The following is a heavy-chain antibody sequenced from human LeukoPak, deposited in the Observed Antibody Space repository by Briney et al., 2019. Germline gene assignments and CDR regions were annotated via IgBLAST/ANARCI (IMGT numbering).Heavy chain of an antibody. J-gene: IGHJ4*02. V-gene: IGHV4-59*01. D-gene: IGHD3-22*01. Sequence: SETLSLTCTVSGGSISSYYWSWIRQPPGKGLEWIGYIYYSGSTNYNPSLKSRVTISVDTSKNQFSLKLSSVTAADTAVYYCVRAPYDSSGPYFDYWGQGTLVTVSS. CDR2: IYYSGST. CDR3: VRAPYDSSGPYFDY. CDR1: GGSISSYY.